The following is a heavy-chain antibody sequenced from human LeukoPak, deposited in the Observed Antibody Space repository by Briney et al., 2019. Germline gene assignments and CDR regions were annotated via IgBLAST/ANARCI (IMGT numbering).Heavy chain of an antibody. J-gene: IGHJ4*02. D-gene: IGHD5-12*01. Sequence: GGSLRLSCAASGFTFSSYGMHWVRQAPGKGLEWVAFVRYDGSNKYYADSVKGQFTISRDNSKNTLYLQMSSLRGEDTAVYYCAKDPRGYSAYDYDYFDYWGQGTLVTVSS. CDR2: VRYDGSNK. CDR1: GFTFSSYG. CDR3: AKDPRGYSAYDYDYFDY. V-gene: IGHV3-30*02.